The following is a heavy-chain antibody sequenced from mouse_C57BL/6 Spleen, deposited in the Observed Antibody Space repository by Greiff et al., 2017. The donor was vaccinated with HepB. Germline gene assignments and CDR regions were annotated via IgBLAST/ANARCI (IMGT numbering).Heavy chain of an antibody. V-gene: IGHV1-42*01. CDR2: INPSTGGT. D-gene: IGHD1-1*01. CDR1: GYSFTGYY. CDR3: ARSGNYYGSSFAY. J-gene: IGHJ3*01. Sequence: VQLKESGPELVKPGASVKISCKASGYSFTGYYMNWVKQSPEKSLEWIGEINPSTGGTTYNQKFKAKATLTVDKSSSTAYMQLKSLTSEDSAVYYCARSGNYYGSSFAYWGQGTLVTVSA.